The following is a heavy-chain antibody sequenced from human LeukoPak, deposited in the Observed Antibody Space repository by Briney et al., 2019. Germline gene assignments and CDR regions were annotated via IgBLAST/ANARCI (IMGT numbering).Heavy chain of an antibody. D-gene: IGHD3-10*01. J-gene: IGHJ4*02. V-gene: IGHV4-31*02. CDR1: Y. Sequence: YWIGWVRQMPGKGLEWTGNMYYSGNTYYNPSLQSRISISGDTSKNQFSLKLSSVTAADTAVYYCARAVVRGSGSYYNFFDYWGQGTLVTVSS. CDR2: MYYSGNT. CDR3: ARAVVRGSGSYYNFFDY.